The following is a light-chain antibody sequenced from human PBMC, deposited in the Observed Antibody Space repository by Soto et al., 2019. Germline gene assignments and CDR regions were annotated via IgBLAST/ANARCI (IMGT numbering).Light chain of an antibody. Sequence: QSVLTQPPSVSGAPGQRVTISCTRSSSNIGAGYDVHWYQQLPGTAPKLLIYGNSNRPSGVPDRFSGCKSGTSASLAITGLQAEDEADYYCQSYDSSLSAFYVFGTGTKVTVL. V-gene: IGLV1-40*01. CDR1: SSNIGAGYD. CDR2: GNS. CDR3: QSYDSSLSAFYV. J-gene: IGLJ1*01.